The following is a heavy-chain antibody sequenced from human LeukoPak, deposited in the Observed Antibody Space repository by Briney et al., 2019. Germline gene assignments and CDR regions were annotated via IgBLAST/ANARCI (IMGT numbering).Heavy chain of an antibody. D-gene: IGHD4-17*01. CDR2: IYYSGST. CDR1: GGPISSGGYY. Sequence: KTSQTLSLTCTVSGGPISSGGYYWSWIRQHPGKGLEWIGYIYYSGSTYYNPSLKSRVTISVDTSKNQFSLELSSVTAADTAVYYCARRLTTVTTHYYYYYGMDVWGEGNTVTVSS. CDR3: ARRLTTVTTHYYYYYGMDV. V-gene: IGHV4-31*03. J-gene: IGHJ6*04.